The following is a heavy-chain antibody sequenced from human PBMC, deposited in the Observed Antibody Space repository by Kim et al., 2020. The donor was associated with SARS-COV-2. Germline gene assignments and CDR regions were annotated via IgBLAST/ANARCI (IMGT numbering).Heavy chain of an antibody. CDR1: GFSFCGYA. Sequence: GGSLRLSCTASGFSFCGYAITWVRQAPGKGLELVGFITSKVYGATTESAASGQGRFTISRDDSKIIAYLQMNSLKTEDTAVYYCARGPLVISGGYYYYYGMDVWGQGTTLTVSS. CDR3: ARGPLVISGGYYYYYGMDV. V-gene: IGHV3-49*04. J-gene: IGHJ6*02. CDR2: ITSKVYGATT. D-gene: IGHD3-22*01.